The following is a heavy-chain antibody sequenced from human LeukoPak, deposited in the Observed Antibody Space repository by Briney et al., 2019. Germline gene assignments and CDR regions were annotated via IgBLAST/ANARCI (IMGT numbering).Heavy chain of an antibody. CDR2: IKEDGSEK. CDR1: GFSFTANW. J-gene: IGHJ4*02. CDR3: AQEGN. V-gene: IGHV3-7*01. Sequence: GGSLRLSCVASGFSFTANWMSGVRQAPGKGPEWVASIKEDGSEKYYGDSVSGRFTISRDNAKNPLYLQMNSLRGEDTAVYYCAQEGNWGQGTLVTVSS.